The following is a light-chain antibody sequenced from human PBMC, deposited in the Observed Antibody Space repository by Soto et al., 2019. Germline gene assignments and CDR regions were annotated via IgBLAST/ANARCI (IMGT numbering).Light chain of an antibody. Sequence: EIVLTQSPATLSLSPGERATLSCRASQSVSSYLAWYQQKPGQAPRLLIYDASSRATGIPARFSGSGSGKDFTLTISSLEPEDFAVYYCQQRSNWPPWTFGQGTKVDIK. CDR2: DAS. CDR3: QQRSNWPPWT. V-gene: IGKV3-11*01. J-gene: IGKJ1*01. CDR1: QSVSSY.